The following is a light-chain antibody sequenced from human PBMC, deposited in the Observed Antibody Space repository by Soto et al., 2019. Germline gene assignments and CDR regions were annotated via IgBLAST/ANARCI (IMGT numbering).Light chain of an antibody. J-gene: IGKJ3*01. Sequence: IQLTQSPSSLSASVGDRVTISCRASQGISSYLAWYQQKPGKAPKLLIYAASTLQGGVPSRFSGSGSRTDFTLTITSLQPEDFATYYCQQFNSYPRTFGPGTKVDIK. V-gene: IGKV1-9*01. CDR1: QGISSY. CDR2: AAS. CDR3: QQFNSYPRT.